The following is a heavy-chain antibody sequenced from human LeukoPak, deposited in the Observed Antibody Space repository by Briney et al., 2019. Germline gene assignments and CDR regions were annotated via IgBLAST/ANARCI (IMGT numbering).Heavy chain of an antibody. CDR2: IKEDGSEK. CDR1: GFTFSTYW. D-gene: IGHD3-10*01. V-gene: IGHV3-7*01. CDR3: ARRGDDFDY. J-gene: IGHJ4*02. Sequence: GGSLRLSCAASGFTFSTYWMSWVRQAAGKGLEWVANIKEDGSEKYYVDSVKGRYTISRDNAKNSLYLQMNSLRAEDTAVYYCARRGDDFDYWGQGTLVTVSS.